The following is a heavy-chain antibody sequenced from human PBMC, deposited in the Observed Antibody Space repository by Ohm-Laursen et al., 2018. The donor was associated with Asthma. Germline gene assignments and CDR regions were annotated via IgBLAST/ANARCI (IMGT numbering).Heavy chain of an antibody. CDR1: GFTFSSYA. D-gene: IGHD1-26*01. V-gene: IGHV3-23*01. J-gene: IGHJ5*02. CDR2: ISASGATT. Sequence: GSLRLSCAASGFTFSSYAMSWVRQAPGKGLEWVSAISASGATTYYADSVKGRFTISRDDSKNTLYLQMTSLRAEDMAVYYCTKLKLGGTTGYRNWFDPWGQGTLVTVSS. CDR3: TKLKLGGTTGYRNWFDP.